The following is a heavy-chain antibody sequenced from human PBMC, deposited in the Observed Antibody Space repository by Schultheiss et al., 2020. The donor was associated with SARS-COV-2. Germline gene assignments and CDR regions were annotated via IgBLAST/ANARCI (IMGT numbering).Heavy chain of an antibody. CDR1: GGSFSDYY. CDR2: INHSGST. V-gene: IGHV4-34*01. CDR3: ARIPSTYSSSWYWGAGY. D-gene: IGHD6-13*01. J-gene: IGHJ4*02. Sequence: SETLSLTCAVYGGSFSDYYWSWIRQPPGKGLEWIGEINHSGSTNYNPSLKSRVTISVDTSKNQFSLKLSSVTAADTAVYYCARIPSTYSSSWYWGAGYWGQGTLVTVSS.